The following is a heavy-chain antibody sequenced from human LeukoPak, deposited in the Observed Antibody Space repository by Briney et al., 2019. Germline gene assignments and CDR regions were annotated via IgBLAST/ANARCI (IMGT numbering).Heavy chain of an antibody. CDR1: GGSISSYY. Sequence: PSETLSLTCTVSGGSISSYYWSWIRQPPGKGLEWIGYIYYSGSTNYNPSLKSRVTISVDTSMNQFSLKLSSVTAADTAVYYCARDGGSGWRNWFDPWGQGTLVTVSS. CDR3: ARDGGSGWRNWFDP. V-gene: IGHV4-59*01. CDR2: IYYSGST. J-gene: IGHJ5*02. D-gene: IGHD6-19*01.